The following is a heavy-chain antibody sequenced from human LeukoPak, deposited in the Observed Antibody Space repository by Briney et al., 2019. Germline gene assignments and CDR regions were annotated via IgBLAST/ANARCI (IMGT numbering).Heavy chain of an antibody. Sequence: SETLSLTCAVYGGSFSGYYWSWIRQPPGKGLEWIGEINHSGSTNYSPSLKSRVTISVDTSKNQFSLKLSSVTAADTAVYYCARGSIRLPFDPWGQGTLVTVSS. D-gene: IGHD3-3*01. J-gene: IGHJ5*02. V-gene: IGHV4-34*01. CDR3: ARGSIRLPFDP. CDR1: GGSFSGYY. CDR2: INHSGST.